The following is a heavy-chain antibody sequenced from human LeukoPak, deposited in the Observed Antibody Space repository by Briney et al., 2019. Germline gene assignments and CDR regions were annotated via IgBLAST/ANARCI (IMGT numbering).Heavy chain of an antibody. Sequence: GGSLRLSCAASGFTFSSYGMHWVRQAPGKGLEWVAVISYDGSNKYYADSVKGRFTISRDNSKNTLYLQMNSLRAEDTAVYYCAKERFAVAGDFDYWGQGTLVTVSS. J-gene: IGHJ4*02. D-gene: IGHD6-19*01. CDR1: GFTFSSYG. V-gene: IGHV3-30*18. CDR3: AKERFAVAGDFDY. CDR2: ISYDGSNK.